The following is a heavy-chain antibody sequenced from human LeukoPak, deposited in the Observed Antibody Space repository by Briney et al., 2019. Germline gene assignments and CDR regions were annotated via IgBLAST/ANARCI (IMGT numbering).Heavy chain of an antibody. V-gene: IGHV3-30*19. Sequence: PGGSLRLSCAASGFTFSSYGMHWVRQAPGKGLEWVAVISYDGSNKYYADSVKGRFTISRDNSKNTLYLQMNSLRAEDTAVYYCARAYYGDLYWYFDLWGRGTLVTVPS. J-gene: IGHJ2*01. D-gene: IGHD4-17*01. CDR3: ARAYYGDLYWYFDL. CDR2: ISYDGSNK. CDR1: GFTFSSYG.